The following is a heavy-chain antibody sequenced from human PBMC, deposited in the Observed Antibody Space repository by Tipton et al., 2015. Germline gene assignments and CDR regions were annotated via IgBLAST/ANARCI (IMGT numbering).Heavy chain of an antibody. CDR1: GYSISSGYY. J-gene: IGHJ1*01. CDR3: AKGYVA. Sequence: LSLTCDVSGYSISSGYYWSWIRQPPGKGLEWVSSISGSSYDTYYADSVKGRFSISRDNSKNTLYLRMNSLRAEDTAVYYCAKGYVAWGQGTLVIVSA. D-gene: IGHD6-13*01. CDR2: ISGSSYDT. V-gene: IGHV3-23*01.